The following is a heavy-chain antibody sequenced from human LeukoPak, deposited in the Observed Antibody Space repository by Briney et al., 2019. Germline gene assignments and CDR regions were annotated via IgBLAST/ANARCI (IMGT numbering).Heavy chain of an antibody. CDR3: ARGADYYDSSGYYRESNPWAFDI. CDR1: GVSISTRRNY. D-gene: IGHD3-22*01. CDR2: LFYGGST. J-gene: IGHJ3*02. V-gene: IGHV4-39*07. Sequence: KASETLSLTCSVSGVSISTRRNYWVWLRQPPGKGLEWIGNLFYGGSTHYHPSLKSRLTMSVDTSKNQLSLKLTSVTAADTAIYYCARGADYYDSSGYYRESNPWAFDIWGQGTMVTVSS.